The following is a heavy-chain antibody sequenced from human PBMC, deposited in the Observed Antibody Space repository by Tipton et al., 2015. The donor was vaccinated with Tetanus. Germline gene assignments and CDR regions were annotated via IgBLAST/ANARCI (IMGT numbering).Heavy chain of an antibody. Sequence: SLRLSCADSGFTVTGNYMSWVRQAPGKGLEWVSVIYSGGDTYYADSVKGRFTISRDNSKNTLYLQMNSLRVEDTAVYYCTRDSHPTTGIIPSWGQGPLVTVSS. V-gene: IGHV3-53*01. D-gene: IGHD4-23*01. CDR3: TRDSHPTTGIIPS. CDR1: GFTVTGNY. CDR2: IYSGGDT. J-gene: IGHJ5*02.